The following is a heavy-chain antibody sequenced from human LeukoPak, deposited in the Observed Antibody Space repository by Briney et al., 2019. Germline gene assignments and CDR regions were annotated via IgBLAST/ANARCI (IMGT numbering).Heavy chain of an antibody. V-gene: IGHV3-48*01. J-gene: IGHJ4*02. D-gene: IGHD5-24*01. CDR2: ISSSSSTI. CDR3: ARRDGYDFDY. CDR1: GFTFSSYS. Sequence: GGSLRLSCAAPGFTFSSYSMNWVRQAPGKGLEWVSYISSSSSTIYYADSVKGRFTISRDNAKNSLYLQMNSLSAEDTAVYYCARRDGYDFDYWGQGTLVTVSS.